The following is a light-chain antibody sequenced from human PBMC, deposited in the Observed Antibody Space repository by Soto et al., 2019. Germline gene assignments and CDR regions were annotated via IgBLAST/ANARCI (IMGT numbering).Light chain of an antibody. J-gene: IGLJ1*01. Sequence: QSVLTQPPSASGTPGRRVTISCSGSSSNIGGYTVNWYQQFPGTAPKLLIYSNNQRPSGVPDRFSGSKSGTSASLAISGLQSEDEADYYCAAWDDRLTVYVFGSGTKVTVL. CDR2: SNN. V-gene: IGLV1-44*01. CDR3: AAWDDRLTVYV. CDR1: SSNIGGYT.